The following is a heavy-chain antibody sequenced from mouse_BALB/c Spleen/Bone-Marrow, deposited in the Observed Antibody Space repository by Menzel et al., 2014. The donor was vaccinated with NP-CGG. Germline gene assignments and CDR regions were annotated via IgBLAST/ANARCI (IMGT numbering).Heavy chain of an antibody. J-gene: IGHJ4*01. CDR3: SRRGIWDGRDAMDY. V-gene: IGHV5-6*01. CDR2: INSGGSYT. CDR1: GFTFSNYG. Sequence: EVQVVESGGDLVKPGGSLKLSCAASGFTFSNYGMSWVRQTPDKRLEWVATINSGGSYTYYPGSVKGRFTISRDNAKNTLYLQMSSLKSEDTAMYYCSRRGIWDGRDAMDYWGQGTSVTVSS. D-gene: IGHD4-1*01.